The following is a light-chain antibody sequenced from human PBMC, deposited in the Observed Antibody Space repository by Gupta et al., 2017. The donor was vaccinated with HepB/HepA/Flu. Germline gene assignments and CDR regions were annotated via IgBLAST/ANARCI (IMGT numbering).Light chain of an antibody. CDR2: WAS. CDR3: QQYNNTPWT. J-gene: IGKJ1*01. Sequence: DIVMTQSPDSLAVSLGERATINCKSSQSFLYSSNNKNYLAWYQQKPGQPPKLLIYWASTRGSGVPDRFSGRGSGTDFTLTISSLQAEDVAVYHCQQYNNTPWTFGQGTXVEIK. CDR1: QSFLYSSNNKNY. V-gene: IGKV4-1*01.